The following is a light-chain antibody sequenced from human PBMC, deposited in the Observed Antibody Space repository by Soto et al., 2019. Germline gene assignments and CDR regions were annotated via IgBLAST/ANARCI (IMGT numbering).Light chain of an antibody. J-gene: IGKJ1*01. Sequence: EIVLTQSPATLSLSTGERATLSFRASQSVGSYLACYQHKPGQAPRLLISDASTRATGIPARFSGSGSGTEFTLTISSLQSEDFAVYYCQQYNNWWTFGQGTKVDI. CDR1: QSVGSY. CDR3: QQYNNWWT. CDR2: DAS. V-gene: IGKV3-15*01.